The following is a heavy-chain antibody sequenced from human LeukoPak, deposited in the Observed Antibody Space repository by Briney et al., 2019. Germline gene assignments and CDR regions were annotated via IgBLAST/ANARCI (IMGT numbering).Heavy chain of an antibody. J-gene: IGHJ3*02. CDR2: INSDGSST. CDR3: ASRGDYDAFDI. Sequence: GGSLRLSCAASVFTFSSYWMHWVRQAPGKGLVWVSRINSDGSSTSYADSVKGRFTISRDNAKNTLYLQMNSLRAEDTAVYYCASRGDYDAFDIWGQETMVTVSS. D-gene: IGHD4-17*01. CDR1: VFTFSSYW. V-gene: IGHV3-74*01.